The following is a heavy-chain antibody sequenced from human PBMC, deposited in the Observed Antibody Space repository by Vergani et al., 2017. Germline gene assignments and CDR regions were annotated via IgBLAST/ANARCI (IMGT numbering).Heavy chain of an antibody. CDR1: GFTYAYA. J-gene: IGHJ5*01. V-gene: IGHV3-30*03. Sequence: QVRLVESGGGVVQPGKSLRLSCEASGFTYAYAMHWVRQAPGKGLEWVAVISHDGNSNYYIDSVKGRFTISRDNSKNTLYLQMNSLRVEDTAVYYCARWGNEKRLDSWGQGTLVTVSS. CDR2: ISHDGNSN. CDR3: ARWGNEKRLDS. D-gene: IGHD1-1*01.